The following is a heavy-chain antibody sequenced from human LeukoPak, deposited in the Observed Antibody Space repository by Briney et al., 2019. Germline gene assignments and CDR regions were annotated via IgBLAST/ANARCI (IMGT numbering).Heavy chain of an antibody. CDR3: AREVGATTLGAFDI. CDR1: GYTFTSYG. J-gene: IGHJ3*02. V-gene: IGHV1-18*01. CDR2: ISAYNGNT. D-gene: IGHD1-26*01. Sequence: ASVKVSCKASGYTFTSYGISWVRQAPGQGLEWMGWISAYNGNTNYAQKLQGRVTMTTDTSTSTAYMELRSLRSDDTAVYYCAREVGATTLGAFDIWGQGTMVTVSS.